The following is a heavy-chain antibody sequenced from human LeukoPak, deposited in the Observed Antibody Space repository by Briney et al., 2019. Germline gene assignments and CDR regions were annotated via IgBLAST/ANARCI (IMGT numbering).Heavy chain of an antibody. Sequence: AGGSLRLSCAASGFTFNKYSMNWVRQAPGKGLEWVANIEKDGSDKYYVDSVKGRFTISRDNARNSLFLQMNTLRAEDTAVYYCARGRYSSGWILDYWGQGTLVTVSS. D-gene: IGHD6-19*01. CDR3: ARGRYSSGWILDY. CDR2: IEKDGSDK. J-gene: IGHJ4*02. CDR1: GFTFNKYS. V-gene: IGHV3-7*01.